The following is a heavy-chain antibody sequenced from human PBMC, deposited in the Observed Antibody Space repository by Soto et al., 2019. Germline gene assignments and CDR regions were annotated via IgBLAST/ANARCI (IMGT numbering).Heavy chain of an antibody. V-gene: IGHV4-39*01. CDR3: ARSCSTPSCYTERAFDI. D-gene: IGHD2-2*02. Sequence: QLQLQESGPGLVKPSETLSLSCTVSGGSISSNTYYWGWIRQPPGKGLEWIGSIYYSGSTYYNPSLKMRVTIFVDTSKDQFSLKLSSVTAADTAVYFCARSCSTPSCYTERAFDIWGQGTMVTVSS. CDR1: GGSISSNTYY. CDR2: IYYSGST. J-gene: IGHJ3*02.